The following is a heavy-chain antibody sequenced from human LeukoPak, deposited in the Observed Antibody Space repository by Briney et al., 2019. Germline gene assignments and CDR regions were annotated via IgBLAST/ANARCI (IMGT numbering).Heavy chain of an antibody. CDR2: IIPILGIA. Sequence: SVKVSCKASGGTFSSYAISWVRQAPGQGLEWMGRIIPILGIANYAQKFQGRVTITADKSTSTAYMELSSLRSEDTAVYYCARDQYCSGGSCYAEIDHWGQGTLVTVSS. D-gene: IGHD2-15*01. V-gene: IGHV1-69*04. CDR3: ARDQYCSGGSCYAEIDH. CDR1: GGTFSSYA. J-gene: IGHJ4*02.